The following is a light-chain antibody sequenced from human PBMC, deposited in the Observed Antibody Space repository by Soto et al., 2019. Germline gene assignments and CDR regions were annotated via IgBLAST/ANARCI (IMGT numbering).Light chain of an antibody. CDR1: SIDVGGYNY. Sequence: QSALTQPRSVSGSPGQSVTISCTGTSIDVGGYNYVSWYQQHPGKAPKLMIYDVSKRPSGVPDRFSGSKSGNTASLTISGLQAEDEADYYCCSYAGSYVFGTGTKLTVL. CDR2: DVS. V-gene: IGLV2-11*01. CDR3: CSYAGSYV. J-gene: IGLJ1*01.